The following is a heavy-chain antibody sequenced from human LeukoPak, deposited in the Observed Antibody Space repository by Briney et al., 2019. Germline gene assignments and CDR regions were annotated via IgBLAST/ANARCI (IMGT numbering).Heavy chain of an antibody. CDR2: ISYDGSNK. J-gene: IGHJ4*02. CDR1: GFTFSTSW. CDR3: AKENTGYSSGWYARLFDY. V-gene: IGHV3-30*18. D-gene: IGHD6-19*01. Sequence: GGSLRLSCAASGFTFSTSWMDWVRQAPGKGLEWVAVISYDGSNKYYADSVKGRFTISRDNSKNTLYLQMNSLRAEDTAVYYCAKENTGYSSGWYARLFDYWGQGTLVTVSS.